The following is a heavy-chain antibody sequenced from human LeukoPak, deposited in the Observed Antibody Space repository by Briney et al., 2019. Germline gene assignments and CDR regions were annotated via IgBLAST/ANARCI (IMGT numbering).Heavy chain of an antibody. CDR3: AKGRYYDSSGYWDLSYYFDY. V-gene: IGHV3-30-3*01. CDR1: GFTFSSYA. CDR2: ISYDGSNK. Sequence: GGSLRLSCAASGFTFSSYAMHWVRQAPGKGLEWVAVISYDGSNKYYADSVKGRFTISRDNSKNTLYLQMNSLRAEDTAVYYCAKGRYYDSSGYWDLSYYFDYWGQGTLVTVSS. J-gene: IGHJ4*02. D-gene: IGHD3-22*01.